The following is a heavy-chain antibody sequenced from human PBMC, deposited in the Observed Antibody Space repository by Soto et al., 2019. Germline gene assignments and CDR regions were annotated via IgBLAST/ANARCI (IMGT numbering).Heavy chain of an antibody. Sequence: PGGSLRLSCAASGFTFSSYAMSWVRQAPGKGLKWVSAISGSGGSTYYADSVKGRFTISRDNSKNTLYLQMNSLRAEDTAVYYCAKATAAGLGYYYGMDVWGQGTTVTVSS. CDR1: GFTFSSYA. J-gene: IGHJ6*02. CDR2: ISGSGGST. V-gene: IGHV3-23*01. CDR3: AKATAAGLGYYYGMDV. D-gene: IGHD6-13*01.